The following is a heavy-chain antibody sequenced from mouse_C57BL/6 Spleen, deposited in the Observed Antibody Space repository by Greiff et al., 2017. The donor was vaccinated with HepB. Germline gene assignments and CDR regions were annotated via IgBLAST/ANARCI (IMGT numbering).Heavy chain of an antibody. CDR1: GYTFTSYW. V-gene: IGHV1-64*01. CDR2: IHPNSGST. J-gene: IGHJ3*01. Sequence: QVQLKQSGAELVKPGASVKLSCKASGYTFTSYWMHWVKQRPGQGLEWIGMIHPNSGSTNYNEKFKSKATLTVDKSSSTAYMQLSSLTSEDSAVYYCASLRGSPWFAYWGQGTLVTVSA. D-gene: IGHD1-3*01. CDR3: ASLRGSPWFAY.